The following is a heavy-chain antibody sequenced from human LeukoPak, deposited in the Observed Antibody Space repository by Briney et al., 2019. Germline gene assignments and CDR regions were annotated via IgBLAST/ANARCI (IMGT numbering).Heavy chain of an antibody. CDR3: VRGWGSNVYASAFDV. D-gene: IGHD3-16*01. CDR1: GFTFNIYA. V-gene: IGHV3-33*08. Sequence: GGSLRLSCAASGFTFNIYAMSWVRQAPGKGLEWVTVIWHDGSHKDYADSVKGRFTISRDNSKNTLYLQMNDLRAEDTAVYFCVRGWGSNVYASAFDVWGQGTMVTVSS. J-gene: IGHJ3*01. CDR2: IWHDGSHK.